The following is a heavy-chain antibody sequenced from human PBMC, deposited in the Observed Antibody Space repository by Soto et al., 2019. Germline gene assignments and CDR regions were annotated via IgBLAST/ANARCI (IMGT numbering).Heavy chain of an antibody. CDR1: GFTFSSYG. D-gene: IGHD5-18*01. V-gene: IGHV3-33*01. CDR2: IWYDGSNK. J-gene: IGHJ6*02. CDR3: ARDLMGIQLWLMNYYYGMDV. Sequence: PGGSLRLSCAASGFTFSSYGMHWVRQALGKGLEWVAVIWYDGSNKYYADSVKGRFTISRDNSKNTLYLQMNSLRAEDTAVYYCARDLMGIQLWLMNYYYGMDVWGQGTTVTVSS.